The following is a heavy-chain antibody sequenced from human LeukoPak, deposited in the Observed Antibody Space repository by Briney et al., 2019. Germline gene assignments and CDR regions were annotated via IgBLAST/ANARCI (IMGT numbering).Heavy chain of an antibody. J-gene: IGHJ4*02. CDR1: GFTFSTYP. CDR2: ISSDGSAE. V-gene: IGHV3-30-3*01. Sequence: PGTSLRLSCAASGFTFSTYPMHWVRQAPDKGLEWVAVISSDGSAETYTDSVKGRFTISRDNPKNTLYLQMSSLRAEDTAVYYCAREIGSSGWAGFFDYWGQGTLVTVSS. CDR3: AREIGSSGWAGFFDY. D-gene: IGHD6-19*01.